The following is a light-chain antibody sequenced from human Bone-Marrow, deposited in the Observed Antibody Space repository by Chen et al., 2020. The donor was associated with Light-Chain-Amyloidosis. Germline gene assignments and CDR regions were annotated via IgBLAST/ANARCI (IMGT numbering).Light chain of an antibody. CDR1: SSNIGEGYD. CDR2: GNS. Sequence: QSVLTQPPSVSGAPGQRVTISCTGSSSNIGEGYDVHWYQKLPGTAPKLLIYGNSNRPSGVTDRFSGSKSGTSASLAITGLQAEDEADYYCQSYDSSLSGSHVVFGGGTKLTVL. J-gene: IGLJ2*01. V-gene: IGLV1-40*01. CDR3: QSYDSSLSGSHVV.